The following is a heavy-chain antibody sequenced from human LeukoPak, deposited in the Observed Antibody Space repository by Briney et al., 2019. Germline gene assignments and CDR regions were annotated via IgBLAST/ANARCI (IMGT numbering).Heavy chain of an antibody. CDR2: ISYDGSNK. CDR1: GFTFSSYA. Sequence: GGSLRLSCAASGFTFSSYAMHWVRQAPGKGLEWVAVISYDGSNKYYADSVKGRFTISRDNSKNTLCLQMNSLRAEDTAVYYCARDRRGDLPDMIVVVITTYADYWGQGTLVTVSS. CDR3: ARDRRGDLPDMIVVVITTYADY. D-gene: IGHD3-22*01. J-gene: IGHJ4*02. V-gene: IGHV3-30*04.